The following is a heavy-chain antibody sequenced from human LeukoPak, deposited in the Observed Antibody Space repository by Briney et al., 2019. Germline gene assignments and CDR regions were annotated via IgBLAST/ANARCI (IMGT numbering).Heavy chain of an antibody. CDR1: EYTFTGYY. V-gene: IGHV1-2*02. CDR3: ARDLSRDNWFDL. CDR2: INPNSGGT. Sequence: ASVWVSCKAYEYTFTGYYMHWVRQAPGQGLEWMGWINPNSGGTNYAEKFQGRVTMTRDTSIRTAYMELTGLTSDDTAIYYCARDLSRDNWFDLWGQGTLVSVSS. J-gene: IGHJ5*02.